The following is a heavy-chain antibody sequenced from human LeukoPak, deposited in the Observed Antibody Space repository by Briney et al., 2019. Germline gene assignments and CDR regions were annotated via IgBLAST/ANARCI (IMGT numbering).Heavy chain of an antibody. Sequence: GGSLRLSCAASGLSFGSYGIHWVRQAPGKGLEWVAVISHEGSFQSCAESLKGRFSISRDNSKNMVFLQMNSLRSEDTAVYYCARTREKWQVLDYWGQGTQVTVSS. CDR3: ARTREKWQVLDY. V-gene: IGHV3-30*03. D-gene: IGHD6-19*01. J-gene: IGHJ4*02. CDR2: ISHEGSFQ. CDR1: GLSFGSYG.